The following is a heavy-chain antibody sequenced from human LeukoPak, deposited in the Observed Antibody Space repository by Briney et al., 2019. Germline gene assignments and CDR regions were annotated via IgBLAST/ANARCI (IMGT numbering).Heavy chain of an antibody. CDR3: ARDGFYDSSGSYHRPFDY. CDR2: IYTSGST. CDR1: GVSISSYY. D-gene: IGHD3-22*01. Sequence: PSETLSLTCTVSGVSISSYYWNWIRQPAGKGLEWVGRIYTSGSTKYNPSLKSRVTMSVDTSKNQFSLKLSSVTAADTAVYYCARDGFYDSSGSYHRPFDYWGQGTLVSVSS. V-gene: IGHV4-4*07. J-gene: IGHJ4*02.